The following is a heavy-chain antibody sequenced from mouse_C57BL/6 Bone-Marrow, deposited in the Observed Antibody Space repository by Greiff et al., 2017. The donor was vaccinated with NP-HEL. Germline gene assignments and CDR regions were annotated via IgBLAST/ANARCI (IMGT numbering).Heavy chain of an antibody. CDR2: IYPRSGNT. CDR1: GYTFTSYG. D-gene: IGHD1-1*01. J-gene: IGHJ3*01. V-gene: IGHV1-81*01. Sequence: QVQLKQSGAELARPGASVKLSCKASGYTFTSYGISWVKQRTGQGLEWIGEIYPRSGNTYYNEKFKGKATLTADKSSSTAYMELRSLTSEDSAVYFCARRRYGSSPTAYWGQGTLVTVSA. CDR3: ARRRYGSSPTAY.